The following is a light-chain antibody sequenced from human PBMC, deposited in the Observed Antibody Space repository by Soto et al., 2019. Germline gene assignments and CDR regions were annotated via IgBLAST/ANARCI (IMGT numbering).Light chain of an antibody. Sequence: DIQMTQSPSSLSASVGDRVTITCRASQSISSHLNWYQQKPGKAPKLLISAASSLQSGVPSGFSGSGSGTDFTLTISSLQPEDFATYYCQQSYSTPRTFGQGTKVEIK. V-gene: IGKV1-39*01. CDR1: QSISSH. CDR3: QQSYSTPRT. CDR2: AAS. J-gene: IGKJ1*01.